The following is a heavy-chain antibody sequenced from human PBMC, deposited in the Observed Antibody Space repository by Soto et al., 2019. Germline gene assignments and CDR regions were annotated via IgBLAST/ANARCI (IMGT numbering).Heavy chain of an antibody. V-gene: IGHV4-4*02. CDR2: IYHSGST. CDR1: GGSISSSNW. Sequence: QVQLQESGPGLVKPSGTLSLTCAVSGGSISSSNWWSWVRQPPGEGLEWIGEIYHSGSTNYNPSLKSGVTISVDKSKNQFSLKLSSVTAADTAVYYCARAHVDTAMGNFDYWGQGTLVTVSS. CDR3: ARAHVDTAMGNFDY. D-gene: IGHD5-18*01. J-gene: IGHJ4*02.